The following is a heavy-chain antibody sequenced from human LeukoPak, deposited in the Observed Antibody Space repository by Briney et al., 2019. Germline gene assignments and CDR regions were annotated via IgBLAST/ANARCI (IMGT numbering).Heavy chain of an antibody. CDR2: IIPIFGTA. Sequence: SVKVSCKASGGTFSSYAISWVRQAPGQGLEWMGRIIPIFGTANYAQKFQGRVTITTDESTSTAYMELSSLRSEDTAVYYCAREVWEDSNSQNWFDPWGQGTLVSVSS. D-gene: IGHD4-11*01. CDR3: AREVWEDSNSQNWFDP. J-gene: IGHJ5*02. CDR1: GGTFSSYA. V-gene: IGHV1-69*05.